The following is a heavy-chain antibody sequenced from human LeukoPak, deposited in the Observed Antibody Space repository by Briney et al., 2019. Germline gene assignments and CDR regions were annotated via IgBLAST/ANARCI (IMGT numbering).Heavy chain of an antibody. CDR3: ARGPHCSGGSCHSVSDY. CDR2: IYTSGST. CDR1: GGSMSSGSYY. Sequence: SQTLSLTCTVSGGSMSSGSYYWSWIRQPPGKGLEWIGRIYTSGSTNYNPSLKSRVTISIDTPKNQFSLKLSSVTAADTAVYYCARGPHCSGGSCHSVSDYWGQGTLVTVSS. J-gene: IGHJ4*02. V-gene: IGHV4-61*02. D-gene: IGHD2-15*01.